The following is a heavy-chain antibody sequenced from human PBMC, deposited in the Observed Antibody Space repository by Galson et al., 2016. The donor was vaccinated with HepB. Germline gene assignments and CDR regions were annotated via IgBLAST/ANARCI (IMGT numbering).Heavy chain of an antibody. CDR2: ISIGSSYK. J-gene: IGHJ4*02. D-gene: IGHD6-13*01. V-gene: IGHV3-21*01. CDR3: AREASSWSHFDY. CDR1: GFTFNNYH. Sequence: SLRLSCAASGFTFNNYHMDWVRQAPGKGLEWVASISIGSSYKYYADSVKGRFTISRDNAKNSLYLQMNSLRAEETAVYYCAREASSWSHFDYWGRGTLVTASS.